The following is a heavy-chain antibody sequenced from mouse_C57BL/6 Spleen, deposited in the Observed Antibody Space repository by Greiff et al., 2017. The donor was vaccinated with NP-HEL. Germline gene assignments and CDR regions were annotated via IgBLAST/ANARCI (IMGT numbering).Heavy chain of an antibody. CDR2: ISSGGSYT. J-gene: IGHJ2*01. V-gene: IGHV5-6*01. D-gene: IGHD3-2*01. CDR3: ARETGLYFDY. Sequence: EVQRVESGGDLVKPGGSLKLSCAASGFTFSSYGMSWVRQTPDKRLEWVATISSGGSYTYYPDSVKGRFTISRDNAKNTLHLQMSSLKSEDTAMYYCARETGLYFDYWGQGTTLTVSS. CDR1: GFTFSSYG.